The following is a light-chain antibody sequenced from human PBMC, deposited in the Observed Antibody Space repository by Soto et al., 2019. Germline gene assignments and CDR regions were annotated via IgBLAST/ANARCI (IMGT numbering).Light chain of an antibody. CDR1: SSDVGGYDY. CDR2: DVS. V-gene: IGLV2-14*01. Sequence: QSALTQPASVSGSPGQSITISCTGTSSDVGGYDYVSWYQQHPGKAPKLMIFDVSYRPSGVSNRFSGSKSGNTASLTISGLQTEDEADYYCSSYTSSSTSHVVFGGGTKLTVL. J-gene: IGLJ2*01. CDR3: SSYTSSSTSHVV.